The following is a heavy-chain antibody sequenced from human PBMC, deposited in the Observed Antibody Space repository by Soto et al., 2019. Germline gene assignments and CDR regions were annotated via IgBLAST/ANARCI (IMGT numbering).Heavy chain of an antibody. Sequence: QVQLVQSGAEVKKPGASVKVSCKASGYTFTSYGISWVRQAPGQGLEWMGWISAYNGNTNYAQKLQGRVTMTTDTSTSTDSMELRSLRYDDTAVYYCARDPHQQIEGGSFDYWGQGTLVTVSS. V-gene: IGHV1-18*01. CDR1: GYTFTSYG. CDR2: ISAYNGNT. D-gene: IGHD2-2*01. J-gene: IGHJ4*02. CDR3: ARDPHQQIEGGSFDY.